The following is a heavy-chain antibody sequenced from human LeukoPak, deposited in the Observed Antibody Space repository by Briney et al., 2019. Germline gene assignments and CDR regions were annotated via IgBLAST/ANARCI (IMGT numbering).Heavy chain of an antibody. J-gene: IGHJ6*02. D-gene: IGHD1-26*01. V-gene: IGHV1-18*01. Sequence: ASVKVSCKASGYTFTSYGISWVRQAPGQGPEWMGWISAYNGNTNYAQKLQGRVTMTTDTSTSTAYMELRSLRSDDTAVYYCARDPSGSPVEDYGMDVWGQGTTVTVSS. CDR1: GYTFTSYG. CDR3: ARDPSGSPVEDYGMDV. CDR2: ISAYNGNT.